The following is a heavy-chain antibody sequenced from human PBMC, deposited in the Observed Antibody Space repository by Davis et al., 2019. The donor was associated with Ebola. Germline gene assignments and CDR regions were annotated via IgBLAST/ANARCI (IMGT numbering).Heavy chain of an antibody. D-gene: IGHD3-22*01. CDR1: GGTFSSFA. J-gene: IGHJ5*02. CDR3: ARVQTGYYFDSSDSPSWFGP. CDR2: IIPMFRSP. V-gene: IGHV1-69*13. Sequence: SVKVSCKTSGGTFSSFAVSWVRQAPGQGLEWMGGIIPMFRSPNYAQKFQDRVTITADDSTRTVYLELSSLRSEDTAVYYCARVQTGYYFDSSDSPSWFGPWGQGTLVTVSS.